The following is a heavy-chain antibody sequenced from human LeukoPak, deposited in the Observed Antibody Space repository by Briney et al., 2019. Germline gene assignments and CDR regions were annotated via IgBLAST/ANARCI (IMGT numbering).Heavy chain of an antibody. CDR1: WYTLTALS. J-gene: IGHJ5*02. V-gene: IGHV1-24*01. Sequence: PLRACCTVAWYTLTALSMHCMREARGKSLEWMAGIDPEEAETIYAQTTQGRVTMNEHTSTDTAYIELSSQRAEYTPGSYCVKDMRFGMLTLPGFDPWGQGALVTVSS. CDR3: VKDMRFGMLTLPGFDP. CDR2: IDPEEAET. D-gene: IGHD3-9*01.